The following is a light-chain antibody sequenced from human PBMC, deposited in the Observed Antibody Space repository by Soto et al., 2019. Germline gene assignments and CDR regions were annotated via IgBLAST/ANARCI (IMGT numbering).Light chain of an antibody. Sequence: DVVMTQSPLSLSVTLGQPASISCRSSQGLVYSDGNTFLNWFHQRPGQSPRRLIYQVSNRDSGVPDRCSGSGSGTHYTLTISGVEAADVGIYYCVQGTHWPWTFGQGTKVEIK. J-gene: IGKJ1*01. CDR3: VQGTHWPWT. CDR1: QGLVYSDGNTF. CDR2: QVS. V-gene: IGKV2-30*01.